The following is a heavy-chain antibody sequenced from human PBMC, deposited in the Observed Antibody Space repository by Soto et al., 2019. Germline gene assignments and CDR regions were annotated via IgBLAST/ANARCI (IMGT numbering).Heavy chain of an antibody. Sequence: GGSLRLSCAASGFTFSSYEMNWVRQAPGKGLEWVSYISSSGSTIYYADSVKGRFTISRDNAKNSLYLQMNSLRAEDTAVYYCARDRRVLGVVIYGMDVWGQGTTVTVSS. CDR1: GFTFSSYE. V-gene: IGHV3-48*03. D-gene: IGHD3-3*01. CDR2: ISSSGSTI. J-gene: IGHJ6*02. CDR3: ARDRRVLGVVIYGMDV.